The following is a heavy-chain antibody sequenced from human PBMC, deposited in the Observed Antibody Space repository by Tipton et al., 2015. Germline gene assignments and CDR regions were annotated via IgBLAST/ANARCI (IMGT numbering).Heavy chain of an antibody. CDR3: ARARDGYYYFGMDV. CDR1: GGSISSYY. J-gene: IGHJ6*02. CDR2: IYYSGST. V-gene: IGHV4-59*01. Sequence: TLSLTCTVSGGSISSYYWSWIRQPPGKGLEWIGYIYYSGSTNYNPSLKSRVTISVDTSKKQFSLKLSSVTAADTAVYYCARARDGYYYFGMDVWGQGTTVTVSS. D-gene: IGHD5-24*01.